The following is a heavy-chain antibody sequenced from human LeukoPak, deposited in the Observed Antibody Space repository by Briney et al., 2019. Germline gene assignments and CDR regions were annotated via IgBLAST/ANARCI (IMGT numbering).Heavy chain of an antibody. CDR1: GYTFTGYY. Sequence: ASVKVSCKASGYTFTGYYMHWVRQAPGQGLEWMGWINPNSGGTNYAQKFQGRVTMTRDTSISTAYMELSRLRSDDTAVYYCARDPGRVGATSYFQHWGQGTLVTVSS. CDR3: ARDPGRVGATSYFQH. V-gene: IGHV1-2*02. J-gene: IGHJ1*01. D-gene: IGHD1-26*01. CDR2: INPNSGGT.